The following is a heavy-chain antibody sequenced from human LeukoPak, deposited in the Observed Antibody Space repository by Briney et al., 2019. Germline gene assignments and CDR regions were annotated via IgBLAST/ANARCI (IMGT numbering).Heavy chain of an antibody. Sequence: GGSLRLSCAASGFTFSSYGMTWVRQALGKGLDWVSAISGSGGITNYADSVKGRFTISRDNSKNTLYLQMNSLRAEAPAVYYWAKVDGYHHSWGQGTLVTVSS. CDR3: AKVDGYHHS. J-gene: IGHJ4*02. CDR1: GFTFSSYG. D-gene: IGHD5-18*01. CDR2: ISGSGGIT. V-gene: IGHV3-23*01.